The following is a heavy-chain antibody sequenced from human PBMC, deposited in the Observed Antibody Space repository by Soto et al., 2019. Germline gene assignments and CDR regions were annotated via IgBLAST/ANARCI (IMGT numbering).Heavy chain of an antibody. CDR2: ISGSGGST. Sequence: EVQLLESGGGLVQPGGSLRLSCAASGFTFSSYAMSWVRQAPGKGLEWVSAISGSGGSTYYADSVKGRFTISRDNSKNTLYLQMNSLGAEDTAVYYCAEDVLLWFGELLASAYYYYGMDVWGQGTTVTVSS. V-gene: IGHV3-23*01. J-gene: IGHJ6*02. D-gene: IGHD3-10*01. CDR3: AEDVLLWFGELLASAYYYYGMDV. CDR1: GFTFSSYA.